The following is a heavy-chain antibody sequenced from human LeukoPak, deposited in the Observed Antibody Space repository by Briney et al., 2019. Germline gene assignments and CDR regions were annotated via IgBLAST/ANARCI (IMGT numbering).Heavy chain of an antibody. J-gene: IGHJ3*02. V-gene: IGHV3-30*04. D-gene: IGHD2-21*02. CDR3: VLTVVNAFDI. CDR1: GVTFSSYA. CDR2: ISYDGSNK. Sequence: GGSLRLSCAVTGVTFSSYAMHWVRQAPGKGLEWVAVISYDGSNKYFADSVKGRFTISRDNSENTLYLQTNSLRAEDTAVYYCVLTVVNAFDIWGQGTLVTVSS.